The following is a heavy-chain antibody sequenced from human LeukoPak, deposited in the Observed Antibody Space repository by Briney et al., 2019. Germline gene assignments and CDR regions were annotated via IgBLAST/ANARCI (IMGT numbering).Heavy chain of an antibody. V-gene: IGHV5-51*01. D-gene: IGHD4-11*01. Sequence: GESLKISCQGSGYSFTNYWIGWVRQMPGKGLEWMGIMYPGDSETRYSPSFQSQVTISADKSISTAYLQWSSLKASDTAMYYRATTLYSGIYGDAFDIWGQGTMVTVSS. CDR1: GYSFTNYW. CDR2: MYPGDSET. J-gene: IGHJ3*02. CDR3: ATTLYSGIYGDAFDI.